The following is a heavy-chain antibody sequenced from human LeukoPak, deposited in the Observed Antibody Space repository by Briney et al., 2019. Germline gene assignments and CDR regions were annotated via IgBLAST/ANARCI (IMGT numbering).Heavy chain of an antibody. V-gene: IGHV3-33*01. CDR1: GFTFSSYG. CDR3: ARDSIVGGSYFDY. J-gene: IGHJ4*02. CDR2: IWYDGSNK. D-gene: IGHD3-10*01. Sequence: GGSLRLSCAASGFTFSSYGVHWVRQPPGKGLEWVAVIWYDGSNKYYADSVKGRFTISRDNSKNTLYLQMNSLRAEDTAVYYCARDSIVGGSYFDYWGQGTLVTVSS.